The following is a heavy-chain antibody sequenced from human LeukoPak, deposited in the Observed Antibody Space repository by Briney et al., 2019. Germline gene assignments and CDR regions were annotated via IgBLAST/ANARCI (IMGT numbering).Heavy chain of an antibody. CDR1: GGSFSGYY. J-gene: IGHJ4*02. V-gene: IGHV4-34*01. D-gene: IGHD1-7*01. CDR2: INHSGST. CDR3: ARLTGTSFSTLDY. Sequence: PSETLSLTCAVYGGSFSGYYWSWIRQPPGKGLEWIGEINHSGSTNYNPSLKSRVTISVDTSKNQFSLKLSSVTAADTAVYYCARLTGTSFSTLDYWGQGTLVTVSS.